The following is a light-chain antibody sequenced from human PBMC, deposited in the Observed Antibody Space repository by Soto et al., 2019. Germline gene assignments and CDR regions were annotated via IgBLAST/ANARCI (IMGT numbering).Light chain of an antibody. Sequence: EIVLTQSPGTLSLSPGEGATLSCRASQSVTNSYLAWYQQKPGQAPRLLIYGASSRATGIPDRFSGSGSGTDFTLTISRLEPEDFAVYYCQQYGSSPPMYTFGQGTKLDIK. CDR3: QQYGSSPPMYT. J-gene: IGKJ2*01. CDR1: QSVTNSY. V-gene: IGKV3-20*01. CDR2: GAS.